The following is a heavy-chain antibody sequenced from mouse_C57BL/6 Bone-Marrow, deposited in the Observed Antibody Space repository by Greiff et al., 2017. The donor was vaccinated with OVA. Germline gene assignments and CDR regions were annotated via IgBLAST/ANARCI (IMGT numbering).Heavy chain of an antibody. V-gene: IGHV1-55*01. CDR1: GYTFTSYW. CDR3: ARAGIYYGYDAMDY. CDR2: IYPGSGST. J-gene: IGHJ4*01. D-gene: IGHD2-1*01. Sequence: QVQLQQPGAELVQPGASVKMSCKASGYTFTSYWITWVKQRPGQGLEWIGDIYPGSGSTNYNEKFKSKATLTVDTSSSTAYMQLSSLTSEDSAVYYCARAGIYYGYDAMDYWGQGTSVTVSS.